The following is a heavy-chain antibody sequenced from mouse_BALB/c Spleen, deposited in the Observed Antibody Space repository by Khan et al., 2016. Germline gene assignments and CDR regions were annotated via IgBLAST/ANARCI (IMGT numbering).Heavy chain of an antibody. CDR1: GYSISSGYS. V-gene: IGHV3-1*02. Sequence: VQLKESGPDLVKPSQSLSLTCTVTGYSISSGYSWHWIRQFPGNKLEWMAYIHYSGSTNYNPSLKSRISITRDTPKNPLFLQLTSVTTEDTATYYCTGGDYYGRGYWGQGTTLTVSS. CDR2: IHYSGST. CDR3: TGGDYYGRGY. D-gene: IGHD1-1*01. J-gene: IGHJ2*01.